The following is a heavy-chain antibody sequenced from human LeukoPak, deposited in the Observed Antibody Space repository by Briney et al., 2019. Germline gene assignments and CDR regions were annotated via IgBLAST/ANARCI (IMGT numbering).Heavy chain of an antibody. CDR1: GGSFSGHY. CDR2: INHSGST. V-gene: IGHV4-34*01. Sequence: ASETLSLTCAVYGGSFSGHYWSWMRQPPGKGLEWIGEINHSGSTNYNPSLKSRVTISVDTSKNQFSLKLSSVTAADTAVYYCATQNYYGSGSSVDYWGQGTLVTVSS. D-gene: IGHD3-10*01. CDR3: ATQNYYGSGSSVDY. J-gene: IGHJ4*02.